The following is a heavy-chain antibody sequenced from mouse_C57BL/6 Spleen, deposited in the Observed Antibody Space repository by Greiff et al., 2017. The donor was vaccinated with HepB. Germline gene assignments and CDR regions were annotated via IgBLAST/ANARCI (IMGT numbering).Heavy chain of an antibody. CDR1: GFTFSNYW. V-gene: IGHV6-3*01. Sequence: EVKLVESGGGLVQPGGSMKLSCVASGFTFSNYWMNWVRQSPEKGLEWVAQIRLKSDNYATHYAESVKGRFTISRDDSKSSVYLQMNNLRAEDTGIYYCTEGWESYFDYWGQGTTLTVSS. D-gene: IGHD4-1*01. CDR2: IRLKSDNYAT. J-gene: IGHJ2*01. CDR3: TEGWESYFDY.